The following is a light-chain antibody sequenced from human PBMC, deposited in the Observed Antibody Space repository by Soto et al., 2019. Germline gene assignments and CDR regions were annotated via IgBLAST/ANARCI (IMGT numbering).Light chain of an antibody. Sequence: EIVLTQSPGIVSLSPGERASLSCRASENVRSSYISWYQQRPGLAPRLLIFAASSRATGIPERFTGSGSGTDFTLTISRLETEDVAVYYCQHYGHLWTFGQGTKVDIK. J-gene: IGKJ1*01. CDR3: QHYGHLWT. CDR2: AAS. CDR1: ENVRSSY. V-gene: IGKV3-20*01.